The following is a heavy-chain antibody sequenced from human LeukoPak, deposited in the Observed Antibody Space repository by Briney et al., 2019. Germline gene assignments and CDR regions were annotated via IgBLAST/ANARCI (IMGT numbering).Heavy chain of an antibody. CDR1: GLTFSTNA. Sequence: GGSLRLSCGASGLTFSTNAMSWVRQAPGKGLEWVSAISGSGGSTYYADSVKGRFTISRDNSKNTLYLQMNSLEAVEQRDYYCAKAAPLRYFDWLFDYWGQGTLVTVSS. CDR3: AKAAPLRYFDWLFDY. D-gene: IGHD3-9*01. CDR2: ISGSGGST. J-gene: IGHJ4*02. V-gene: IGHV3-23*01.